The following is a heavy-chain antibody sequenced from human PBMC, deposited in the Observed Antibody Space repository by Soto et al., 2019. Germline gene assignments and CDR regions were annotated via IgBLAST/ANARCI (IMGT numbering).Heavy chain of an antibody. J-gene: IGHJ4*02. CDR3: ARAEHYDSSGYSSPFLY. Sequence: ASVKVSCKASGYTFTSYYIHWVRQAPVQGLEWMGIINPSGGTTTSAQKFQGRVTMTRDTSASTVYMELSSLRSEDTAVYFCARAEHYDSSGYSSPFLYWGQGTLVTVSS. CDR1: GYTFTSYY. D-gene: IGHD3-22*01. CDR2: INPSGGTT. V-gene: IGHV1-46*01.